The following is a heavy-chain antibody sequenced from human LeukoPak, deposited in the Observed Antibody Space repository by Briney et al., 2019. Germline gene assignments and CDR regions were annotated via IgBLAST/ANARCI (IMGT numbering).Heavy chain of an antibody. V-gene: IGHV1-69*04. CDR2: IIPILGIA. CDR3: TRDRLGGSGWFDP. CDR1: GGTFSSYA. D-gene: IGHD3-16*01. J-gene: IGHJ5*02. Sequence: SVKVSCKASGGTFSSYAISWVRQAPGQGLEWMGRIIPILGIANYAQKFQGRVTITADKYTSTAYMEMSSLRSEDTAVYYCTRDRLGGSGWFDPWGQGTLVTVSS.